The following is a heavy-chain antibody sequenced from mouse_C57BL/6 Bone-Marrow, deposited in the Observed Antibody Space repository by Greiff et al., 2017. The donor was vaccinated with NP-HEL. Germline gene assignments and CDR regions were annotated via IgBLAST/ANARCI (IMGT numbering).Heavy chain of an antibody. D-gene: IGHD2-1*01. J-gene: IGHJ2*01. Sequence: EVQLQQSGPELVKPGDSVKISCKASGYSFTGYFMNWVMQSHGKSLEWIGRINPYNGDTFYNQKFKGKATLTVDKSSSTAHMELRSLTSEDSAVYYCARSKSIYYVNPYYFDYWGQGTTLTVSS. CDR1: GYSFTGYF. V-gene: IGHV1-20*01. CDR3: ARSKSIYYVNPYYFDY. CDR2: INPYNGDT.